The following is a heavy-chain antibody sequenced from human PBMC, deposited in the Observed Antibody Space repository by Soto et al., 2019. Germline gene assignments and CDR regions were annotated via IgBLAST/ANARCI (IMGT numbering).Heavy chain of an antibody. V-gene: IGHV3-33*01. Sequence: QVQLVESGGGVVQPGRSLRLSCAASGFTFSNYGMHWVRQAPGKGLEWVALIWYDGTKKYYEDSVKGRFTISRDNSKNTLYLQMNSLRAEDTAFYYGARDRSEYHGSGSDFFYWGQGTLVTVSS. CDR3: ARDRSEYHGSGSDFFY. D-gene: IGHD3-10*01. CDR2: IWYDGTKK. J-gene: IGHJ4*02. CDR1: GFTFSNYG.